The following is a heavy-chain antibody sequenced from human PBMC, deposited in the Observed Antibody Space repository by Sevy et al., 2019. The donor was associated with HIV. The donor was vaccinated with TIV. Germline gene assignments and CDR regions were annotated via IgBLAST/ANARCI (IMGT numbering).Heavy chain of an antibody. CDR1: GFTFSSFY. CDR2: INQDANEK. Sequence: GGSLRLSCAASGFTFSSFYMTWVRQAPGKGLEWVATINQDANEKYYVDSVKGRFTIFRDNAKNSLYLQMNSLRAEDTAVYYCARGRYCVDGSCYFDYWGQGTLVTVSS. V-gene: IGHV3-7*01. CDR3: ARGRYCVDGSCYFDY. J-gene: IGHJ4*02. D-gene: IGHD2-15*01.